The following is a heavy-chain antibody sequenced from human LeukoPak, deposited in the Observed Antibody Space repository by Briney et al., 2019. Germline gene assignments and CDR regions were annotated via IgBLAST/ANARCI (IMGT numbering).Heavy chain of an antibody. J-gene: IGHJ2*01. CDR3: ARDPADCGDDCFYWYFDL. V-gene: IGHV3-9*01. Sequence: PGRSLRLSCAASGFTFDDYAMHWVRQAPGKGLEWVSAINWNSGNIGYADSVKGRFTISRDNSKNTLYLQMNSLRAEDTAVYYCARDPADCGDDCFYWYFDLWGRGTLVTVSS. D-gene: IGHD2-21*02. CDR2: INWNSGNI. CDR1: GFTFDDYA.